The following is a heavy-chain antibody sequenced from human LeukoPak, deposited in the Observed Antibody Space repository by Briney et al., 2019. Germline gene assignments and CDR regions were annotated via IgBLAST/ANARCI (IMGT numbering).Heavy chain of an antibody. CDR2: ISYDGSNK. V-gene: IGHV3-30*18. D-gene: IGHD5-12*01. CDR3: AKDGKWLRFPDY. Sequence: PGGSLRLSCAASGFTFSSYGMHWVRQAPGKGLEWVAVISYDGSNKYYADSVKGRFTISRDNSKNTLYLQMNSLRAEDTAVYYCAKDGKWLRFPDYWGRGTLVTVSS. J-gene: IGHJ4*02. CDR1: GFTFSSYG.